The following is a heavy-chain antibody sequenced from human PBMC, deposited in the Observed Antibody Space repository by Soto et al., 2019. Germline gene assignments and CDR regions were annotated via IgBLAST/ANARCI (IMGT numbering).Heavy chain of an antibody. CDR1: GGSFSGYY. CDR3: ARGPLRWLDI. J-gene: IGHJ3*02. V-gene: IGHV4-34*01. Sequence: PSETLSLTCAVYGGSFSGYYWNWIRQPPEKGLEWIGEINHGGGTNYNPSLKSRVTISVDTSKNHFSLNLSAVTAADTAVYYCARGPLRWLDIWGLGTMVTVSS. CDR2: INHGGGT. D-gene: IGHD4-17*01.